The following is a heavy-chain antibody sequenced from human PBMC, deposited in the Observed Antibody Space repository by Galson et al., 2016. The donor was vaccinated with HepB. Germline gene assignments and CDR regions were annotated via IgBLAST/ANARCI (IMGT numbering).Heavy chain of an antibody. CDR2: IHRGGGT. Sequence: SLRLSCAASGFTVSASSMTWVRQAPGQGLEWVSTIHRGGGTYYTYSVKGRFTIARDSSKHTLYLQMSSLKVEDTAVYYCAVVGDVSRDWGQGTLVTASS. J-gene: IGHJ4*02. D-gene: IGHD2-21*01. CDR3: AVVGDVSRD. V-gene: IGHV3-66*01. CDR1: GFTVSASS.